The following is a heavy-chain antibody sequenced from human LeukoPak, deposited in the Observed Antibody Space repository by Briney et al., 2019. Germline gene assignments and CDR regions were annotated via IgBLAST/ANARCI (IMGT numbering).Heavy chain of an antibody. Sequence: PGGSLRLSCAASGFTFSSCGFNWVRQAPGKGLEWVSSIGPTGTGRYYADSVRGRFTIHRDNAKNSMYLQMDSLRDEDTAVYYCATETIGRHYDYWGQGTLLTVSS. V-gene: IGHV3-21*01. CDR2: IGPTGTGR. D-gene: IGHD1-14*01. CDR3: ATETIGRHYDY. J-gene: IGHJ4*02. CDR1: GFTFSSCG.